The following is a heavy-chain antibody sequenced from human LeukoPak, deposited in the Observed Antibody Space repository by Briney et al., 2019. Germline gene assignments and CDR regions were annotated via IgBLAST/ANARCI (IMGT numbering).Heavy chain of an antibody. V-gene: IGHV3-48*04. Sequence: GGSLRLSCVGSGFGFGDFGMRWVRQAPGKGLEWVSYSADGSTTKYYADSVKGRFIISRDNAKKSLYLKMNSLRVEDTAVYYCARRSLEGFDYWGQGTLVTVSS. CDR3: ARRSLEGFDY. J-gene: IGHJ4*02. CDR1: GFGFGDFG. D-gene: IGHD3-16*02. CDR2: SADGSTTK.